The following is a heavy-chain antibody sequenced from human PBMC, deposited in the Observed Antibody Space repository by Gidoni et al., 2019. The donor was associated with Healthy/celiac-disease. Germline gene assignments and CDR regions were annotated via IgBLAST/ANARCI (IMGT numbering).Heavy chain of an antibody. Sequence: EVQLVESGGGLVKRGGALRRSGAASGCTFSSYSMNWVRQAPGKGRAWVSSISSSSSYIYYADSVKGRFTISRDNAKNSLYLQMNSLRAEDTAVYYCASWGYYGDLQGFDYWGQGTLVTVSS. V-gene: IGHV3-21*01. CDR2: ISSSSSYI. J-gene: IGHJ4*02. CDR3: ASWGYYGDLQGFDY. CDR1: GCTFSSYS. D-gene: IGHD4-17*01.